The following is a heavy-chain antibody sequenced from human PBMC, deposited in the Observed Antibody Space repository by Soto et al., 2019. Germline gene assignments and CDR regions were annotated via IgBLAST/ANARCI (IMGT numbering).Heavy chain of an antibody. D-gene: IGHD3-22*01. CDR2: IYHSGST. CDR3: ARGPPNSI. Sequence: PSETLSLTCAVSGGSISSGGYSWSWIRQPPGKGLEWIGYIYHSGSTYYNPSLKSRVTISVDRSKNQFSLKLSSVTAADTAVYYCARGPPNSIWGQGTQVTVSS. J-gene: IGHJ4*02. CDR1: GGSISSGGYS. V-gene: IGHV4-30-2*01.